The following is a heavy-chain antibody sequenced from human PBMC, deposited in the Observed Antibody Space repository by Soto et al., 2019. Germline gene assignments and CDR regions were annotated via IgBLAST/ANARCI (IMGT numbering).Heavy chain of an antibody. CDR1: GGSFSGYY. D-gene: IGHD1-7*01. V-gene: IGHV4-34*01. J-gene: IGHJ4*02. CDR2: INHSGST. Sequence: SETLSLTCAVYGGSFSGYYWSWIRQPPGKGLEWIGEINHSGSTNYNPSLKSRVTISVDTSKNQFSLKLSSVTAADTAVYYCARGRGYNWNYNPPTLWGQGTLVTVSS. CDR3: ARGRGYNWNYNPPTL.